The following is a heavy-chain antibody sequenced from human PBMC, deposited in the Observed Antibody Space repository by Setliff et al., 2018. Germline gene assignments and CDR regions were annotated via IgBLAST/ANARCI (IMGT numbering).Heavy chain of an antibody. Sequence: SVKVSCKASGGTFSSYAISWVRQAPGQGLEWMGRIIPIFGTANYAQKLQGRVTITADKSTSTAYMELSSLRSEDTAVYYCAREGLIADTTYYYYYYMDVWGKGTTVTVSS. D-gene: IGHD2-21*01. J-gene: IGHJ6*03. CDR2: IIPIFGTA. CDR3: AREGLIADTTYYYYYYMDV. CDR1: GGTFSSYA. V-gene: IGHV1-69*06.